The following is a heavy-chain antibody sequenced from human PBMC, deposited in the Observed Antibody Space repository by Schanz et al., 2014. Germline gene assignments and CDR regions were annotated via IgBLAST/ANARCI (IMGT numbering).Heavy chain of an antibody. V-gene: IGHV1-18*01. CDR3: ARDRRRYCSTASCLHDNWFDP. D-gene: IGHD2-2*01. CDR2: ISPYNGNT. J-gene: IGHJ5*02. Sequence: QAQVEQSWAEVKKPGALVKVSCKASRSTFSSYTISWVRQAPGQGLEWMGWISPYNGNTNYAQKVQGRVTMTTDTSTGTAYMELRSLRSDDTAVYYCARDRRRYCSTASCLHDNWFDPWGQGTLVIVSS. CDR1: RSTFSSYT.